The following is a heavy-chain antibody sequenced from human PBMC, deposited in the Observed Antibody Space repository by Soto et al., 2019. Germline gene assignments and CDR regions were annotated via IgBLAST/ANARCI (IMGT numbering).Heavy chain of an antibody. CDR1: GFTFSSYG. CDR2: ISYDGSNK. D-gene: IGHD1-26*01. V-gene: IGHV3-33*05. J-gene: IGHJ4*02. CDR3: ARDWRATDY. Sequence: QVQLVESGGGVVQPGRSLRLSCVVSGFTFSSYGMLWVRQAPGKGLEWVAAISYDGSNKYYADSVKGRFTISRDNSKHTLYLQVDSLRADDTAVYYCARDWRATDYWGQGTLVTVSS.